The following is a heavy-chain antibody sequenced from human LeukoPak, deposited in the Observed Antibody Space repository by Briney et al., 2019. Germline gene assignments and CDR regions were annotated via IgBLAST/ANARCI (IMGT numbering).Heavy chain of an antibody. V-gene: IGHV3-48*01. J-gene: IGHJ4*02. Sequence: TGGSLRLSCAASGFIFSTSIMSWVRQTRGKGLEWLSYITGSSTTIYYADSVKGRFTSSRDNARNSLYLKMNDLRAEDTGVYVCARDARSHCGTDACYGPYFDYWGQGSLVTVSS. CDR1: GFIFSTSI. CDR3: ARDARSHCGTDACYGPYFDY. D-gene: IGHD2-2*01. CDR2: ITGSSTTI.